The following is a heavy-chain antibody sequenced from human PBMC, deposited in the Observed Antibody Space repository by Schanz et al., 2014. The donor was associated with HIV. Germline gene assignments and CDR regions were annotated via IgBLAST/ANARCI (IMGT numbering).Heavy chain of an antibody. D-gene: IGHD3-22*01. Sequence: EVQMLESGGGSVQPGGSLRLSCAASGFTFSNFAMSWVRQAPGKGLEWVSSISGSGVSTFYAGSVKGRFAISRDKSKNTLYLQMNSLRVDDTAVYYCAKPEYDSRGNSQSHFDSWGQGTLVTVSS. CDR2: ISGSGVST. V-gene: IGHV3-23*01. J-gene: IGHJ4*02. CDR3: AKPEYDSRGNSQSHFDS. CDR1: GFTFSNFA.